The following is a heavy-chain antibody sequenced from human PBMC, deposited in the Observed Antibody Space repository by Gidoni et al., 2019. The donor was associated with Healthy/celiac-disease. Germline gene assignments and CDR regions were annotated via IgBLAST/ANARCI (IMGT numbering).Heavy chain of an antibody. Sequence: QVQLQESGPGLVKPSGTLSLTRAVSVGSISSSNWWSWVRQPPGKGLAWIGDIYNSGSTNSNPSLKSRVTMSVDKSKNQFSLKLSSVTAADTAVYYCAREWREEAGTIMDYYYYGMDVWGQGTTVTVSS. CDR2: IYNSGST. CDR1: VGSISSSNW. V-gene: IGHV4-4*02. J-gene: IGHJ6*02. CDR3: AREWREEAGTIMDYYYYGMDV. D-gene: IGHD6-19*01.